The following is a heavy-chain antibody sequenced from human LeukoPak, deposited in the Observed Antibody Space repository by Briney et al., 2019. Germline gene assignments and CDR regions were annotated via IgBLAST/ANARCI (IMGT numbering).Heavy chain of an antibody. CDR1: GFTFNTYS. V-gene: IGHV3-21*06. J-gene: IGHJ4*02. CDR3: LRGDRHDY. Sequence: GSLRLSCEASGFTFNTYSMNWARQAPGKGLEWVSSIDSSGCYMFYADSVKGRFIISRDNAIGSVYLHLNSLRVSDTAVYYCLRGDRHDYWVQGTMVTVSS. CDR2: IDSSGCYM.